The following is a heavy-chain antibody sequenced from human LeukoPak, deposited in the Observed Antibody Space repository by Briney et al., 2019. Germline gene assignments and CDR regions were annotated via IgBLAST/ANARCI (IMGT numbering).Heavy chain of an antibody. CDR1: AFSFSSYA. J-gene: IGHJ5*02. D-gene: IGHD2-2*01. CDR3: GRTNSDIVVGAYAKRFGGFWFDP. Sequence: GPSLRPSCAASAFSFSSYATSCGRHHPGKGMEWVSAISVSGGTTSYADSVKGPFTISRANTRKTLFLQMISLIAEDTAVYYYGRTNSDIVVGAYAKRFGGFWFDPWGQGTLVTVSS. V-gene: IGHV3-23*01. CDR2: ISVSGGTT.